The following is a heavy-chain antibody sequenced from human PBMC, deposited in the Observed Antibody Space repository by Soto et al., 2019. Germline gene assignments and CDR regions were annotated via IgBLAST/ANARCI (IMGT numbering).Heavy chain of an antibody. CDR3: VRGTFDY. Sequence: ASETLSLTCTVSGASISNFYWSWIRQPAGKGLEWIGRIYTSGNTNYNPSLKSRVTMSEDTSKNQFSLKLKSVTAADTAVYYCVRGTFDYWGQGILVTVS. J-gene: IGHJ4*02. CDR1: GASISNFY. CDR2: IYTSGNT. V-gene: IGHV4-4*07.